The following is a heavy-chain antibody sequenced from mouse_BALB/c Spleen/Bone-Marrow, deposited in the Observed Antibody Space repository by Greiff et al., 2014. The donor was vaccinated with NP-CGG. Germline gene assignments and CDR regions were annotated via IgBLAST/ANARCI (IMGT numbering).Heavy chain of an antibody. CDR1: GYIFTNYW. CDR2: INPTNGRS. J-gene: IGHJ4*01. V-gene: IGHV1S81*02. D-gene: IGHD1-1*01. Sequence: ESGAELVKPGASVKLSCKASGYIFTNYWMHWVKQSPGQGLSWIGEINPTNGRSNYNEKFKSKATLTVDKSSSTAYMQLSSLTSEDSAVYYCARRGDYYGAMDYWGQGTSATVSS. CDR3: ARRGDYYGAMDY.